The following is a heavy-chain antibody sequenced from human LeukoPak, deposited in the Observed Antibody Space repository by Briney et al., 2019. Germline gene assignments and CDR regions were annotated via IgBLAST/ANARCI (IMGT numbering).Heavy chain of an antibody. V-gene: IGHV3-7*01. CDR1: GFTFSSYW. D-gene: IGHD3-10*01. J-gene: IGHJ4*02. CDR3: ASTSYTVAFRGVMKR. CDR2: IKQDGSEK. Sequence: GGSLRLSCAASGFTFSSYWMSWVRQAPGKGLEWVANIKQDGSEKHYVDSVKGRFTISRDNAKNSLYLQMNSLRAEDTAVYYCASTSYTVAFRGVMKRWGQGTLVTVSS.